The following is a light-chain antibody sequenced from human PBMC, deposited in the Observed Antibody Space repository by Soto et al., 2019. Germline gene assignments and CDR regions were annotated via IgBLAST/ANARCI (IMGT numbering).Light chain of an antibody. CDR1: QSISSW. J-gene: IGKJ4*01. Sequence: DIQMTQSPSTLSASVGDKVTITCRASQSISSWLAWYQQKPGKAPNLLVYKASKLESGVPSMFSGTGFGTEFSLTISSLQPDDFATYYCQPYKTYSSFGGGTTVDIQ. CDR3: QPYKTYSS. V-gene: IGKV1-5*03. CDR2: KAS.